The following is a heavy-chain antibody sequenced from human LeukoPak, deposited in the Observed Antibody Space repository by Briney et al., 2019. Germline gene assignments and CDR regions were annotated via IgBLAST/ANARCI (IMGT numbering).Heavy chain of an antibody. Sequence: GGSLRLSCAASGFTFSSYAMSWVRQAPGKGLEWVSVIYSGGSTYYADSVKGRFTISRDNSKNTLYLQMNSLRAEDTAVYYCAGGSSSWETYYYMDVWGKGTTVTISS. CDR3: AGGSSSWETYYYMDV. V-gene: IGHV3-53*01. D-gene: IGHD6-13*01. CDR1: GFTFSSYA. J-gene: IGHJ6*03. CDR2: IYSGGST.